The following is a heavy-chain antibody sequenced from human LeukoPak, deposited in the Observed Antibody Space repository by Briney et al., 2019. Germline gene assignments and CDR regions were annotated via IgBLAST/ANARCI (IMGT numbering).Heavy chain of an antibody. CDR3: ARGGVVYPDSFDI. D-gene: IGHD2-15*01. CDR2: IFSGGGT. CDR1: GFTVSSSY. V-gene: IGHV3-66*01. Sequence: PGGPPRLSCAASGFTVSSSYMNWVRQAPGKGLEWVSLIFSGGGTHYADSVKGRFTISRDNSKNTLFLQMNSLRAEDTAVYYCARGGVVYPDSFDIWGRGTLVTVSS. J-gene: IGHJ3*02.